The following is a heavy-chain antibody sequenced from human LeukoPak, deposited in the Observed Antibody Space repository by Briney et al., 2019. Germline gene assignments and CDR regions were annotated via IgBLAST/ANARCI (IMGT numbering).Heavy chain of an antibody. J-gene: IGHJ6*02. V-gene: IGHV1-2*04. Sequence: GASVTVSCKASGYTFTGYYMHWVRQAPGQGLEWMGWINPNSGGTNYAQKFQGWVTMTRDTSISTAYMELSRLRSDDTAVYYCARDSDQPHGSYYYYGMDVWGQGTTVTVSS. CDR1: GYTFTGYY. D-gene: IGHD1-14*01. CDR2: INPNSGGT. CDR3: ARDSDQPHGSYYYYGMDV.